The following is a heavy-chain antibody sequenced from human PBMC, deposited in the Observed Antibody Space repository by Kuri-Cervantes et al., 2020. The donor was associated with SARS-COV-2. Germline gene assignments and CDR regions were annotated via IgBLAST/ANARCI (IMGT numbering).Heavy chain of an antibody. CDR1: GYTLTELS. J-gene: IGHJ1*01. V-gene: IGHV1-24*01. CDR2: FGPEDGET. D-gene: IGHD2-21*01. Sequence: ASVKVSCKVSGYTLTELSMHWVRQAPGKGLEWMGGFGPEDGETIYAQKFQGRVTMTEDTSTDTAYMELSSLRSEDTAVYYCATAPPCGGDCYSWYFQHWGQGTLVTVSS. CDR3: ATAPPCGGDCYSWYFQH.